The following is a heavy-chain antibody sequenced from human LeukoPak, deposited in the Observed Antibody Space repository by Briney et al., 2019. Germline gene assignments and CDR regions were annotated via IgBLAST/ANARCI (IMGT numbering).Heavy chain of an antibody. CDR2: ILPGNSDT. CDR3: ARQYYDILTDPNYFDS. D-gene: IGHD3-9*01. V-gene: IGHV5-51*01. CDR1: GYSFSNYW. J-gene: IGHJ4*02. Sequence: GESLKISCKGSGYSFSNYWIGWVRQMPGKGLEWVGIILPGNSDTRYSPSFQGQVTMSADKSISTAYLQWSSRKAADTAMYYCARQYYDILTDPNYFDSWGQGTLVTVSS.